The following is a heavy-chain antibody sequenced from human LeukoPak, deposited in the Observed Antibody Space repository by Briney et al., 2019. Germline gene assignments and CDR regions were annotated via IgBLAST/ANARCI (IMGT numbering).Heavy chain of an antibody. J-gene: IGHJ4*02. V-gene: IGHV4-34*01. D-gene: IGHD6-13*01. CDR2: TNHSGST. CDR3: ARGVAAAPFDY. Sequence: SETLSLTCAVYGGSFSGYYWSWIRQPPGKGLEWIGETNHSGSTNYNPSLKSRVTISVDTSKNQFSLKLSSVTAADTAVYYCARGVAAAPFDYWGQGTLVTVSS. CDR1: GGSFSGYY.